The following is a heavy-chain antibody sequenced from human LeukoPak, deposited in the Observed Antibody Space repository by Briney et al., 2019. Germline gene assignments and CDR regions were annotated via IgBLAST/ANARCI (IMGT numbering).Heavy chain of an antibody. V-gene: IGHV3-74*01. D-gene: IGHD4-23*01. CDR3: ARDLGLRGSK. Sequence: GGSLRLSCEVSGFIFSNSWMHWVRQTPGKGLVWVSHMYGDMSDISYADSVKGRFTISRDNAKNTVYLQMNSLRGEDTAVYYCARDLGLRGSKWGQGTLVTVSS. CDR1: GFIFSNSW. CDR2: MYGDMSDI. J-gene: IGHJ4*02.